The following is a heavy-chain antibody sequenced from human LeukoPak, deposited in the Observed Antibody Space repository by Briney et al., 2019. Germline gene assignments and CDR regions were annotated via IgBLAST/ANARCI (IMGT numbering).Heavy chain of an antibody. CDR3: ARDNSVEDTAWWFDP. CDR2: INPSGGST. CDR1: GYTFTSYY. Sequence: ASVKVSCKASGYTFTSYYMHWVRQAPGQGLEWMGIINPSGGSTSYAQKFQGRVTMTRDISTSTDYMELSSLRSEDTAVYYCARDNSVEDTAWWFDPWGQGTLVTVSS. D-gene: IGHD4-23*01. V-gene: IGHV1-46*01. J-gene: IGHJ5*02.